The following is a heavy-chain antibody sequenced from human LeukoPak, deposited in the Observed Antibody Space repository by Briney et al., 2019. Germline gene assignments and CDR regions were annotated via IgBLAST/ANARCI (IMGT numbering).Heavy chain of an antibody. V-gene: IGHV1-18*01. Sequence: ASVKVSCKASGYAFTSYGISWVRQAPGQGLEWMGWISAYNGNTNYAQKLQGRVTMTTDTSTSTAYMELRSLRSDDTAVYYCASTYSSGWIDYWGQGTLVTVSS. D-gene: IGHD6-19*01. CDR1: GYAFTSYG. J-gene: IGHJ4*02. CDR3: ASTYSSGWIDY. CDR2: ISAYNGNT.